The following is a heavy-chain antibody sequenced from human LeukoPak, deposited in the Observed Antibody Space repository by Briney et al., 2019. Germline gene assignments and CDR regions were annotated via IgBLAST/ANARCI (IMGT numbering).Heavy chain of an antibody. V-gene: IGHV1-18*01. CDR2: ISAYNGNT. CDR3: ARDSSPRGLCDY. D-gene: IGHD3-10*01. J-gene: IGHJ4*02. CDR1: GYTFTCYG. Sequence: ASVKVSCKASGYTFTCYGISWVRQAPGQGLEWMGWISAYNGNTNYAQKLQGRVTMTTDTSTSTAYMELRSLRSDDTAVYYCARDSSPRGLCDYWGQGTLVTVSS.